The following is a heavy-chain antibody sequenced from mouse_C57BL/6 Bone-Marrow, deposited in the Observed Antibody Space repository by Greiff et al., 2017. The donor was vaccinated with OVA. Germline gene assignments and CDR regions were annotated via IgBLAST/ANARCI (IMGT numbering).Heavy chain of an antibody. J-gene: IGHJ2*01. Sequence: EVMLVESVAELVRPGASVKLSCTASGFNIKNTYMHWVKQRPEQGLEWIGRIDPANGNTKYAPKFQGKATITADTSSNTAYLQLSSLTSEDTAIYYCARTPFYYYGSSFYFDYWGQGTTLTVSS. D-gene: IGHD1-1*01. CDR2: IDPANGNT. CDR3: ARTPFYYYGSSFYFDY. CDR1: GFNIKNTY. V-gene: IGHV14-3*01.